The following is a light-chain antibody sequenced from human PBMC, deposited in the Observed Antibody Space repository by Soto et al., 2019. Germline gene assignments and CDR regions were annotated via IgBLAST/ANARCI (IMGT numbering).Light chain of an antibody. J-gene: IGLJ2*01. V-gene: IGLV1-44*01. CDR2: TNN. CDR3: AAWDDDLNGVV. Sequence: QSVLTQPPSASGTPGQRVTISCSGSSSNIGSNTVSWYHQLPGTAPKLLIYTNNQRPSGVPDRFSGSKSGTSASLAISGLQSEDETDYYCAAWDDDLNGVVFGGGTKLTVL. CDR1: SSNIGSNT.